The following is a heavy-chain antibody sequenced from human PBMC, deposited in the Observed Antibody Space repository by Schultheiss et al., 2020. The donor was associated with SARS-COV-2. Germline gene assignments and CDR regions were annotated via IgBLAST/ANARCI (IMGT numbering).Heavy chain of an antibody. Sequence: ASVKVSCKASGYTFTGYYMHWVRQAPGQGLEWMGWINPNSGGTNYAQKLQGRVTMTTDTSTSTAYMELRSLRSDDTAVYYCAREGGSGSPRHYYYGMDVWGQGTTVTVSS. CDR2: INPNSGGT. CDR3: AREGGSGSPRHYYYGMDV. V-gene: IGHV1-2*02. J-gene: IGHJ6*02. CDR1: GYTFTGYY. D-gene: IGHD3-10*01.